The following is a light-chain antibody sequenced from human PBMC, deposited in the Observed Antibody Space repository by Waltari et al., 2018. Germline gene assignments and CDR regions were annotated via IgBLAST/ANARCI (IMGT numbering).Light chain of an antibody. CDR3: MQGTHLPYT. V-gene: IGKV2-30*02. CDR2: RVS. J-gene: IGKJ2*01. Sequence: EVVVTQSPLSLSGTLGQAASISCRSSQSHVHRDGNTHLTWFQQRPGQSPRRLIYRVSKRDSGVPDRFSGSGSGTDFTLKISRVEAEDLGVYYCMQGTHLPYTFGQGTKLDI. CDR1: QSHVHRDGNTH.